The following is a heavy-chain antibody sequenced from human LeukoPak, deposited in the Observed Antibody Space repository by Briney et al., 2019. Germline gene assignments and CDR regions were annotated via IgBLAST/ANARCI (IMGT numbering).Heavy chain of an antibody. J-gene: IGHJ4*02. CDR3: ASNSGSYVPYFDY. V-gene: IGHV4-30-4*08. CDR2: IYYSGST. Sequence: SQTLSLTCTVSGGSISSGDYYWSWIRQPPGKGLEWIGYIYYSGSTYYNPSLKSRVTISVDTSKNQFSLKLSSVTAADTAVYYCASNSGSYVPYFDYWGQGTLVTVSS. CDR1: GGSISSGDYY. D-gene: IGHD3-10*01.